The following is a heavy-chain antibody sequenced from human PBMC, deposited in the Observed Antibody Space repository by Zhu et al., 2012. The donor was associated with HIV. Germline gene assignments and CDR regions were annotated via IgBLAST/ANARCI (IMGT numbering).Heavy chain of an antibody. Sequence: QVQLQESGPGLVNPSQTLSLTCAVSGGSISSGDYYWSWIRQPPGKGLEWIGSIYYSGSTYYNPSLKSRITISVGTSKNQFSLKLSSVTAADTAVYYCARGVGGATFGYFQYWGQGTLVTVSS. J-gene: IGHJ1*01. CDR3: ARGVGGATFGYFQY. D-gene: IGHD1-26*01. CDR2: IYYSGST. CDR1: GGSISSGDYY. V-gene: IGHV4-30-4*01.